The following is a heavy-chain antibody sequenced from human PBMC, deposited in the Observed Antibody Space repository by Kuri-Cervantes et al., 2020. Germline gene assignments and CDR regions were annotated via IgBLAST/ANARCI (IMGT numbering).Heavy chain of an antibody. CDR3: AREILVRRGAFDI. Sequence: GESLKISCAASGFTFSSYAMSWVRQVPGEGLEWVSTISASGGSTYYTDSVKGRFTISRDNSKNTLYLQMNSLRAEDTAVYYCAREILVRRGAFDIWGQGTMVTVSS. J-gene: IGHJ3*02. D-gene: IGHD1-14*01. CDR1: GFTFSSYA. V-gene: IGHV3-23*01. CDR2: ISASGGST.